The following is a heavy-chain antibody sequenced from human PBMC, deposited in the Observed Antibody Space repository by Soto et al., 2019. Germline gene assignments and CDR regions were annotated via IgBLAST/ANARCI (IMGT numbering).Heavy chain of an antibody. Sequence: EVQLVESGGGLIQPGGSLRRSCAASGLSVSNNDMNWVRQAPGKGLEWVSALYGGDNPEYADSVKCRFTISRYNSRNTLFLQMNNLRADDTAVYYCAKRQQLVRYYYGLDVWGQGTTVTVSS. D-gene: IGHD6-13*01. CDR3: AKRQQLVRYYYGLDV. CDR2: LYGGDNP. CDR1: GLSVSNND. J-gene: IGHJ6*02. V-gene: IGHV3-53*01.